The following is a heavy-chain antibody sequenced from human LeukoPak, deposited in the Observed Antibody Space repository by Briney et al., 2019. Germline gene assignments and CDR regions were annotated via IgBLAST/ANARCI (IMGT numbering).Heavy chain of an antibody. Sequence: AGGSLRLSCAASGFTVSTNYMSWVRQVPGKGLEWVSVIYSGGSTSSADSGRGRFTISRDNSKNTLYLQMNSLRAEDTAVYYCATIVPDVTATLTFDYWGQGTLVTVSS. CDR2: IYSGGST. V-gene: IGHV3-66*01. J-gene: IGHJ4*02. CDR3: ATIVPDVTATLTFDY. CDR1: GFTVSTNY. D-gene: IGHD2-15*01.